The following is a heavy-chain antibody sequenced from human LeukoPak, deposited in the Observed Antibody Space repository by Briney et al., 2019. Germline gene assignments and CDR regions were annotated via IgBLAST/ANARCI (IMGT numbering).Heavy chain of an antibody. D-gene: IGHD3-10*01. CDR2: IRWNSGSI. J-gene: IGHJ4*02. Sequence: GGSLILSCAASGFTFDYYVMQWVRQAPGRGVEWVSGIRWNSGSIGYAHSVKGRFTISRDNSKNTLYLQMNSLRADDTAVYYCAKGSGIDNWGQGTLVTVSS. CDR1: GFTFDYYV. CDR3: AKGSGIDN. V-gene: IGHV3-9*01.